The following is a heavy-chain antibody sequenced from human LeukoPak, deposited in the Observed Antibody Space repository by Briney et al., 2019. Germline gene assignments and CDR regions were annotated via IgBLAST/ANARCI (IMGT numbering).Heavy chain of an antibody. D-gene: IGHD2-2*03. Sequence: SVKVSCKASGGTFSSYAISWVRQAPGQGLEWMGRIIPILGIANYAQKFQGRVTITADKSTSTAYMELSSLRSEDTAVYYCARDNGYCSSTSCYGNYYYGMDVWGQGTTVTVSS. J-gene: IGHJ6*02. V-gene: IGHV1-69*04. CDR3: ARDNGYCSSTSCYGNYYYGMDV. CDR1: GGTFSSYA. CDR2: IIPILGIA.